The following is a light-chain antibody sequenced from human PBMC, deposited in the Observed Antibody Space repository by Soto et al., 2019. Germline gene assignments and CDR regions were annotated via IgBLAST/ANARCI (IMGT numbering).Light chain of an antibody. CDR1: QSVSSNY. V-gene: IGKV3-20*01. CDR3: QKYGSSPGLFT. J-gene: IGKJ3*01. Sequence: EIVLTQAPGTLSLFPGERATLSCRASQSVSSNYLAWYQQKAGQAPRLLIYGSYSRATGIPDRFSSSGSGTNFTLDISRLEPEDFEVYFCQKYGSSPGLFTFGPGSKVDFK. CDR2: GSY.